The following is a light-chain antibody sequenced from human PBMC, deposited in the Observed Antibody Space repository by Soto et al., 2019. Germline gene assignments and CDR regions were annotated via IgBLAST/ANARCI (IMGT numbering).Light chain of an antibody. CDR2: GAS. V-gene: IGKV3-15*01. CDR3: QQYNNWPRT. Sequence: EIVMTQSPATLSVSPGERATLSCRASQSVSSNLAWYQQKPGQAPRLLIYGASTRATGIPARFSGSGSGTEFTLTNSSLQSEDFADYYCQQYNNWPRTFGQGTKVEIK. CDR1: QSVSSN. J-gene: IGKJ1*01.